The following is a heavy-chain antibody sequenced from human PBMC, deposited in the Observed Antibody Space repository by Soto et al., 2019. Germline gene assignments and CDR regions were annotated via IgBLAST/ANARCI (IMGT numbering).Heavy chain of an antibody. Sequence: PGGSLRLSCAASGFAFSDHYFSWIRQAAGKGLEWVSWIDLSGSTMFYADSVKGRFTISRDNAKNSVFLQMNSLRVEDTAVYYCARGHYGLDVWGQGTTVTVSS. V-gene: IGHV3-11*01. J-gene: IGHJ6*02. CDR2: IDLSGSTM. CDR3: ARGHYGLDV. CDR1: GFAFSDHY.